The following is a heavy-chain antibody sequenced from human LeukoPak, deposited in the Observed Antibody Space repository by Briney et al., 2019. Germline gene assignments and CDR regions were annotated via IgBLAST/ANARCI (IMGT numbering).Heavy chain of an antibody. V-gene: IGHV3-7*01. Sequence: GGSLRLSCVGTGFTFTDYWMSWVRQAPGKGPEWVANIKQDGSEEYYVDSVKGRFTISRDNAQKSVYLQMNSLRADDSAVYYCARGWRYWGQGTLVTVSS. D-gene: IGHD3-3*01. J-gene: IGHJ4*02. CDR1: GFTFTDYW. CDR2: IKQDGSEE. CDR3: ARGWRY.